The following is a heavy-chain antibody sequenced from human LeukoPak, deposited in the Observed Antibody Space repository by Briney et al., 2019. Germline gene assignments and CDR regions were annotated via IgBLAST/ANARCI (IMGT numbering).Heavy chain of an antibody. D-gene: IGHD5-18*01. CDR2: IKQDGSEK. Sequence: PGGSLRLSCAASGFTFSSYWMSWVRQAPGKGLKWVASIKQDGSEKYYVDSVKGRFTISRDNAKNSLYLQMNSLRAEDTAVYYCARDTAMVNDAFDIWGQGTMVTVSS. J-gene: IGHJ3*02. CDR1: GFTFSSYW. CDR3: ARDTAMVNDAFDI. V-gene: IGHV3-7*01.